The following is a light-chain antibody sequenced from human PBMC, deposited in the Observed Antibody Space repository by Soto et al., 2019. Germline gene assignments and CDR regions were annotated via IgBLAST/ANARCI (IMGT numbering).Light chain of an antibody. CDR1: TSNIGSHY. V-gene: IGLV1-47*01. CDR3: AAWDDSLSCRV. J-gene: IGLJ3*02. CDR2: RNN. Sequence: QSVLTQPTSASGTPGQTVTISCSGSTSNIGSHYVYWYQQLPGTAPKLLIYRNNRRPSGVPDRFSGSKSGTSASLAIRGLRSEDEADYHCAAWDDSLSCRVFGGGTQLTVL.